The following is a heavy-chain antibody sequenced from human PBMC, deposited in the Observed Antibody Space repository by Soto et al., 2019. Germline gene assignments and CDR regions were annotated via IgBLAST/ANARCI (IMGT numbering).Heavy chain of an antibody. D-gene: IGHD3-16*01. V-gene: IGHV3-30-3*01. CDR1: GFSFDTYA. Sequence: PGGSLRLSCAASGFSFDTYAMDWVRQAPGKGLEWVTIISYDGTKRFYSHSVRGRFTVSRDNSKNTLFLEMNSLREEDTALYFCVRPKLDQRFGATGAYDVWGHGTMVTVSS. CDR3: VRPKLDQRFGATGAYDV. CDR2: ISYDGTKR. J-gene: IGHJ3*01.